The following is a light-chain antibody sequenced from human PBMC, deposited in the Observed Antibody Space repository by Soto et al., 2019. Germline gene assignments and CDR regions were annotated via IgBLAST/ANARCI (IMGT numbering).Light chain of an antibody. CDR3: QSYDSSLSAL. CDR1: SSNIGAGHD. V-gene: IGLV1-40*01. J-gene: IGLJ3*02. CDR2: GNS. Sequence: QSVLTQPPSVSGAPGQRVTISCTGSSSNIGAGHDVHWYQQLPGTAPKLLIYGNSNRPSGVPDRFSGSKSGTSASLAITGLQAEDEADYYCQSYDSSLSALFGVGTTLTVL.